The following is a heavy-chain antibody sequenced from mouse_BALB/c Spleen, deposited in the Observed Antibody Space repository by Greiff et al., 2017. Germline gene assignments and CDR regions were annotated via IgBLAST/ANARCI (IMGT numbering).Heavy chain of an antibody. D-gene: IGHD3-1*01. CDR3: ARYRGSSGSWFAY. V-gene: IGHV7-3*02. CDR2: IRNKANGYTT. CDR1: GFTFTDYY. Sequence: EVHLVESGGGLVQPGGSLRLSCATSGFTFTDYYMSWVRQPPGKALEWLGFIRNKANGYTTEYSASVKGRFTISRDNSQSILYLQMNTLRAEDSATYYCARYRGSSGSWFAYWGQGTLVTVSA. J-gene: IGHJ3*01.